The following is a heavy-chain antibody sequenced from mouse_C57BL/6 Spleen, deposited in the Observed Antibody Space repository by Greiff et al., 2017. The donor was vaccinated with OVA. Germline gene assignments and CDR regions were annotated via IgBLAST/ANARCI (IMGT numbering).Heavy chain of an antibody. V-gene: IGHV5-17*01. CDR3: ARGPTGTGYWYFDV. Sequence: VQLKESGGGLVKPGGSLKLSCAASGFTFSDYGMHWVRQAPEKGLEWVAYISSGSSTIYYADTVKGRFTISRDNAKNTLFLQMTSLRSEDTAMYYCARGPTGTGYWYFDVWGTGTTVTVSS. J-gene: IGHJ1*03. CDR1: GFTFSDYG. CDR2: ISSGSSTI. D-gene: IGHD4-1*02.